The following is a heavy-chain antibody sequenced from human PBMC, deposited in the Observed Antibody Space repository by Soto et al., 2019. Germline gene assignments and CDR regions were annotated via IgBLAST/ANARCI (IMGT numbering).Heavy chain of an antibody. CDR3: AKDPPYDGSGSSHPDY. V-gene: IGHV3-23*01. D-gene: IGHD3-10*01. Sequence: PGWSLRLSCAASGFTFSDYYMSWIRQAPGKGLEWVSAISGSGGSTYYADSVKGRFTISRDNSKNTLYLQMNSLRAEDTAVYYCAKDPPYDGSGSSHPDYWGQGTLVTVSS. CDR2: ISGSGGST. J-gene: IGHJ4*02. CDR1: GFTFSDYY.